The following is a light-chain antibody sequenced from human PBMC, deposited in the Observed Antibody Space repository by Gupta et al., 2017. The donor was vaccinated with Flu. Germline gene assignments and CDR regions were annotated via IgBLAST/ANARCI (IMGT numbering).Light chain of an antibody. J-gene: IGKJ1*01. Sequence: PATLSVSPGERATLSCRASQSLANNLAWFQQRPGQAPRLLIYGASTRGTTVPARFSGSGSGTDFTLTISSLQSEDFAVYYCQQYHERPRTFGPGTKVEVK. V-gene: IGKV3-15*01. CDR1: QSLANN. CDR3: QQYHERPRT. CDR2: GAS.